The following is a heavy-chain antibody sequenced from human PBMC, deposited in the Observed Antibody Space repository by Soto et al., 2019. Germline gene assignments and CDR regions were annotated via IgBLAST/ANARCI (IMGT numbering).Heavy chain of an antibody. V-gene: IGHV3-33*01. Sequence: QVQLVESGGGVVQPGRSLRLSCAASGFTFSSYGMHWVRQAPGKGLEWVAVIWYDGSKKYYADYVKGRFTISRDNSKNTLFLQMNSLRAEDTAVYYCARGYGGNSGSFDYWGQGTLVTVSS. CDR3: ARGYGGNSGSFDY. J-gene: IGHJ4*02. CDR1: GFTFSSYG. CDR2: IWYDGSKK. D-gene: IGHD2-21*02.